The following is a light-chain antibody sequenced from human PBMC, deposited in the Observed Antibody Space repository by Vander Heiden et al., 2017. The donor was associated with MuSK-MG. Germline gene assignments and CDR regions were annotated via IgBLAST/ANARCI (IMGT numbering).Light chain of an antibody. Sequence: SSELTQDPAVSVSLGQTVRITCQGDSLRSYYASWYQQKPGQAHVLVIYGKNNRPSGIPDRFSGSSSGNTASLTITGAQAEDEADYYCNSRDSSGNHLVFGGGTKLTVI. V-gene: IGLV3-19*01. J-gene: IGLJ3*02. CDR3: NSRDSSGNHLV. CDR1: SLRSYY. CDR2: GKN.